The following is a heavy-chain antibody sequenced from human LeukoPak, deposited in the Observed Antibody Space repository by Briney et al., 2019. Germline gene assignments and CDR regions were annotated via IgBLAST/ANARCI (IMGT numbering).Heavy chain of an antibody. J-gene: IGHJ3*02. Sequence: GASVKVSCKASGGTFSSYAISWVRQAPGQGLEWMGGIIPIFSTANYAQKFQGRVTITADESTSTAYMELSSLRSEDTAVYYCARALIAVAPFHAFDIWGQGTMVTVSS. D-gene: IGHD6-19*01. CDR1: GGTFSSYA. CDR3: ARALIAVAPFHAFDI. V-gene: IGHV1-69*13. CDR2: IIPIFSTA.